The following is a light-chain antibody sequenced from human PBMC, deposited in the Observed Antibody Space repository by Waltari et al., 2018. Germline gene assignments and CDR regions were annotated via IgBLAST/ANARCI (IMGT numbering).Light chain of an antibody. Sequence: ELVMTQSPATLPVSPGERATLSCRASQSVGVDLAWYQHKPGQAPRLLIYGASNRATGIPARFSGSGSGTEFTLTINSLQSEDFAIYYCQQYNKWPPYTFGQGTKLEIK. CDR2: GAS. CDR3: QQYNKWPPYT. V-gene: IGKV3D-15*01. J-gene: IGKJ2*01. CDR1: QSVGVD.